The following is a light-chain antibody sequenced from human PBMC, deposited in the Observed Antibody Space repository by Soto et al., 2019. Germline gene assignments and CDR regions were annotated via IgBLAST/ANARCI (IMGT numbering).Light chain of an antibody. J-gene: IGLJ3*02. CDR2: SNN. V-gene: IGLV1-47*02. Sequence: QSVLTQPPSASATPGQRVSISCSGSRSNIGSNYVYWYQQLPGAAPRLLMYSNNQRPSGVPGRFSVSKSGTSASLAISGLWSEDEADYYCAAWDDNLSGWVFGGGTKVTVL. CDR1: RSNIGSNY. CDR3: AAWDDNLSGWV.